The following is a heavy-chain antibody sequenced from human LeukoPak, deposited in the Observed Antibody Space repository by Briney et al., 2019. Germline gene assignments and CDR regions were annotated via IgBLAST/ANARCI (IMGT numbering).Heavy chain of an antibody. J-gene: IGHJ3*02. Sequence: GASVKVSCKASGYTFTSYDINWVRQATGQGLEWMGWMNPNSGNTGYAQKFQGRVTMTRNTSISTAYMELSSLRSEDTAVYYCAKLYGEAGAFDIWGQGTMVTVSS. D-gene: IGHD4-17*01. CDR3: AKLYGEAGAFDI. V-gene: IGHV1-8*01. CDR1: GYTFTSYD. CDR2: MNPNSGNT.